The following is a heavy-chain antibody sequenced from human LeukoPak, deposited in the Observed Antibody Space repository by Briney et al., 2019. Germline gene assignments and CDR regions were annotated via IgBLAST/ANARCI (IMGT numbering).Heavy chain of an antibody. CDR2: IYTSGST. D-gene: IGHD6-19*01. J-gene: IGHJ4*02. CDR3: ARDPSSGWLGGSYFDY. V-gene: IGHV4-61*02. CDR1: GGSISSATYY. Sequence: SQTLSLTCTVSGGSISSATYYWNWIRQPAGKGLEWIGRIYTSGSTNYNPSLKSRVTISVDTAKNQFSLKLSSVTAADTAVYYCARDPSSGWLGGSYFDYWGQGTLVTVSS.